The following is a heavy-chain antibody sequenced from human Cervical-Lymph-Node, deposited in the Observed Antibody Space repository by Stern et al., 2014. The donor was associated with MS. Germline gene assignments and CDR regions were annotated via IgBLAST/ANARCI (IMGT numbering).Heavy chain of an antibody. CDR1: GFIFSNYA. D-gene: IGHD2-15*01. CDR2: VSNEGSKQ. Sequence: MQLVESGGGVVQPGRSLRLSCAASGFIFSNYAMHWVRQAPGKGLDWVAFVSNEGSKQFYADSVKGRFTSSRDNANNTLYLQMNSLRPEDTAVYYCGRDTCRGGGCYFRYWGQGSLITVSS. V-gene: IGHV3-30-3*01. J-gene: IGHJ4*02. CDR3: GRDTCRGGGCYFRY.